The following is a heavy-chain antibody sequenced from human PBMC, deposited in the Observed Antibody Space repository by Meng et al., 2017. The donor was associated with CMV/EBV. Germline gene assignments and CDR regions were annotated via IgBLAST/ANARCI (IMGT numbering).Heavy chain of an antibody. Sequence: GGSLRLSCAASGFTFSSYAVSWVRQAPGKGLEWVSAISGSGGSTYYADSVKGRFTISRDNSKNTLYLQMNSLRAEDTAVYYYAKYALVVVPAASPDYFDYWGQGTLVTVSS. D-gene: IGHD2-2*01. CDR1: GFTFSSYA. J-gene: IGHJ4*02. CDR2: ISGSGGST. CDR3: AKYALVVVPAASPDYFDY. V-gene: IGHV3-23*01.